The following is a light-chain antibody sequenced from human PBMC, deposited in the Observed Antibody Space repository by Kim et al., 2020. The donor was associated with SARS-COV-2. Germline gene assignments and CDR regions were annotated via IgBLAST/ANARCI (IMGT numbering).Light chain of an antibody. CDR1: QSVSSNF. CDR2: SAS. V-gene: IGKV3-20*01. J-gene: IGKJ1*01. Sequence: ENVLTQSPGTLSLSPGERATLSCRASQSVSSNFLAWYQQKAGQAPRLVIYSASSRASGITDRFSGSGSGTDFTITISTLEPEDFAVYYCQQYDNTPETLGQGTKLEI. CDR3: QQYDNTPET.